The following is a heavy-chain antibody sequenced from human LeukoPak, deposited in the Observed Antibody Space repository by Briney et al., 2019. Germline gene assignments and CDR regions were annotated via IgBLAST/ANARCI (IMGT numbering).Heavy chain of an antibody. D-gene: IGHD3/OR15-3a*01. V-gene: IGHV3-23*01. Sequence: GGSLRLSCAASGFSFSSYAMSWVRQAPGKGLEWVSAISGSGGSTYSADSVKGRFTISRDNSKNTLYLQMNSLRAEDTAVYYCAKGTGLSRFDPWGQGTLVTVSS. CDR1: GFSFSSYA. J-gene: IGHJ5*02. CDR3: AKGTGLSRFDP. CDR2: ISGSGGST.